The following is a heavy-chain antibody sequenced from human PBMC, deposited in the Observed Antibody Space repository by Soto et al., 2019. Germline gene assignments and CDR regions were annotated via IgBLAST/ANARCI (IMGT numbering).Heavy chain of an antibody. CDR2: ISAYNGNT. V-gene: IGHV1-18*01. Sequence: ASVKVSCKPSGYTFTSYGITWVRQAPGQGLEWMGWISAYNGNTNYAQKFQGRVTMTTDTSTSTAYMELRSLGSDDTAVYYCARRGAAAVVHEFDYWGQGTLVTVSS. CDR1: GYTFTSYG. J-gene: IGHJ4*02. D-gene: IGHD6-13*01. CDR3: ARRGAAAVVHEFDY.